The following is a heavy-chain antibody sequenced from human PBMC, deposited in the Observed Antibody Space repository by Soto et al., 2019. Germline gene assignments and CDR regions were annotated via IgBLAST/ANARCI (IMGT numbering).Heavy chain of an antibody. J-gene: IGHJ4*02. CDR1: GDSFTSFW. D-gene: IGHD6-19*01. CDR2: IYPGDSEI. CDR3: ARQSPFGSSGWYY. Sequence: GESLKISCKVSGDSFTSFWIGWVRQMPGKGLEWLGIIYPGDSEIRYSPSFQGQVTISADKSISTAYLQWSSLKASDTAIYYCARQSPFGSSGWYYWGRGTLVSVGS. V-gene: IGHV5-51*01.